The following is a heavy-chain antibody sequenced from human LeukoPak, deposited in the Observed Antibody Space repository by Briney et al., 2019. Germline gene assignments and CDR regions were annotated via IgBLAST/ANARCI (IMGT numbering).Heavy chain of an antibody. D-gene: IGHD5-24*01. CDR2: IIPILGTA. V-gene: IGHV1-69*04. J-gene: IGHJ4*02. Sequence: HRASVKVSCKASGGTFSSYAISWVRQAPGQGLEWMGRIIPILGTANYAQKFQGRVTITADKSTSTAYMELSSLRSEDTAVYYCAREEMATTPYFDYWGQGTLVTVSS. CDR3: AREEMATTPYFDY. CDR1: GGTFSSYA.